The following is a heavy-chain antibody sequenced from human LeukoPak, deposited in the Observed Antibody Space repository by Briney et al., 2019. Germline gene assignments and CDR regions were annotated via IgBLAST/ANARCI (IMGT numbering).Heavy chain of an antibody. Sequence: PGGSLRLSCAASGFTFDDYAMHWVRQAPGKGLEWVSGIRWNSGSIGYADSVKGRFTISRDNAKNSLYLQMNSLRAEDTALYYCAKGGLVATTLFDYWGQGTLVTVSS. CDR2: IRWNSGSI. J-gene: IGHJ4*02. D-gene: IGHD5-12*01. CDR3: AKGGLVATTLFDY. CDR1: GFTFDDYA. V-gene: IGHV3-9*01.